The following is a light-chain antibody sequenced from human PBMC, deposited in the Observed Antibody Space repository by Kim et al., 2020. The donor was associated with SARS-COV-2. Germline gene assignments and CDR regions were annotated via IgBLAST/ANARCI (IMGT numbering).Light chain of an antibody. CDR3: NSYAGNNLWV. V-gene: IGLV2-8*01. CDR2: EVT. CDR1: SSDVGGYNS. J-gene: IGLJ3*02. Sequence: GQSLPSSCTGTSSDVGGYNSVSWYQQHPGKAPKLVIYEVTKRPAGVPDRFSASKSGNTASLTVSGLQSDDEADYYCNSYAGNNLWVFGGGTQLTVL.